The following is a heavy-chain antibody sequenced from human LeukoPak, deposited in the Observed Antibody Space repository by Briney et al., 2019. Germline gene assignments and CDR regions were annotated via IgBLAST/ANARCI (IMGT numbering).Heavy chain of an antibody. D-gene: IGHD3-9*01. Sequence: SQTLSLTCHVSGGSISSGCHYWNWIRQHPGKGLEWIGYIFHSGSTYYNPSLESRVKISVDKSKNHFSLKLSSVTAADTAVYYCASLRYFDWFFDYWGQGTLVTVSS. CDR3: ASLRYFDWFFDY. J-gene: IGHJ4*02. V-gene: IGHV4-31*03. CDR2: IFHSGST. CDR1: GGSISSGCHY.